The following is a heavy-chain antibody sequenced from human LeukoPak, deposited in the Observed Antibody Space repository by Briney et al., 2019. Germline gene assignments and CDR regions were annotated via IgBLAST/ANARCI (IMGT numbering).Heavy chain of an antibody. CDR2: IYTIGST. Sequence: PSETLSLTCTVSGGSISSYYWSWIRQPPGKGLEWIGSIYTIGSTNYNPSLKSRVTISVDTSKNQFSLKLSSVTAADTAVYYCARSRAAGTWMDYCYYYMDVWGKGTMVTVSS. J-gene: IGHJ6*03. V-gene: IGHV4-4*09. CDR1: GGSISSYY. CDR3: ARSRAAGTWMDYCYYYMDV. D-gene: IGHD6-13*01.